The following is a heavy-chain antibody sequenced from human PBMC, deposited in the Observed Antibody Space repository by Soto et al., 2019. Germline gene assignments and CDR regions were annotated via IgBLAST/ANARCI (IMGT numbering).Heavy chain of an antibody. V-gene: IGHV1-2*02. CDR2: IGPESGAT. D-gene: IGHD5-12*01. CDR3: GRGRSGQIVVFY. Sequence: ASVKVSCKASGYTFTGHYIHWVRQAPEQGHEWMGEIGPESGATRSAQKFQGRVTMTMDMSITTVYMELSNLSPDDTAVYYCGRGRSGQIVVFYWGQGTPVTVSS. CDR1: GYTFTGHY. J-gene: IGHJ4*02.